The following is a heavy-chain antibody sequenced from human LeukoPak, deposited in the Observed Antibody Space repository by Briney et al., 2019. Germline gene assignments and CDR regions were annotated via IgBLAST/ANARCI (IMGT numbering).Heavy chain of an antibody. J-gene: IGHJ6*02. CDR2: INPNSGGT. CDR3: ARGEAYYDFWSGRNYGMDV. D-gene: IGHD3-3*01. V-gene: IGHV1-2*02. Sequence: PSVKVSCMASGYTFTGYYMHWVRQAPGQGLEWVGWINPNSGGTNYAQRFKGRVTMTKDTSIRTAYMTLSRLRSADTDVYYWARGEAYYDFWSGRNYGMDVWGQGTTVTVSS. CDR1: GYTFTGYY.